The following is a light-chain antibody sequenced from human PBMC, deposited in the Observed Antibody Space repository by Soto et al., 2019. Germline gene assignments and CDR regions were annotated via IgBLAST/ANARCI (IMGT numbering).Light chain of an antibody. CDR3: QQYENYWT. Sequence: IKMTQSHSTLSATVGDRVTITCRASQSISSWLAWYQQKPGKAPKLLIYDASNLESGVPSRFSGSGSGTEFTLTISNLQPDDFATYYCQQYENYWTFGQGTKVDI. CDR1: QSISSW. CDR2: DAS. J-gene: IGKJ1*01. V-gene: IGKV1-5*01.